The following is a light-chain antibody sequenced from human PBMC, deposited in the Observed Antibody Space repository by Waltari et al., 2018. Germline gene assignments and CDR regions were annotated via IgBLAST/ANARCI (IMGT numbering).Light chain of an antibody. V-gene: IGLV2-11*01. J-gene: IGLJ2*01. CDR3: CSYAGSYTFVV. CDR1: SSDVGGSNY. CDR2: DVS. Sequence: QSALTQPRSVSGSPGQSVTISCTGNSSDVGGSNYVPWYQPHPGKTPKLIISDVSKRPSGVPDRFPCSKSGNPASLALSGLQAEDEADYYCCSYAGSYTFVVFGGGTKLTVL.